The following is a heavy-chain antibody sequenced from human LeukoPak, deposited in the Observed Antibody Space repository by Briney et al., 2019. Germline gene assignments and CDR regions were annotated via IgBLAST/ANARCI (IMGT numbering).Heavy chain of an antibody. Sequence: ASVKVSCKASGCTFTGYYMHWVRQAPGQGLEWMGWINPNSGGTNYAQKFQGRVTMTRDTSISTAYMELSRLRSDDTAVYYCARGSVGATSFDYWGQGTLVTVSS. CDR3: ARGSVGATSFDY. CDR1: GCTFTGYY. D-gene: IGHD1-26*01. J-gene: IGHJ4*02. V-gene: IGHV1-2*02. CDR2: INPNSGGT.